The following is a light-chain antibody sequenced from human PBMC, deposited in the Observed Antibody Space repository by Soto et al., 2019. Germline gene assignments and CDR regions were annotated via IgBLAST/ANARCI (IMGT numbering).Light chain of an antibody. CDR1: QGISSW. CDR2: AAS. Sequence: DIQMTQSPSSLSASVGDRVTTTCRASQGISSWLVWYQQKPGKAPKLLIYAASSLQSGVPSRFSGSGSGTDFTLTISSLQPEDFATYYCQQANNFPLTFGGGTKVDIK. J-gene: IGKJ4*01. CDR3: QQANNFPLT. V-gene: IGKV1-12*01.